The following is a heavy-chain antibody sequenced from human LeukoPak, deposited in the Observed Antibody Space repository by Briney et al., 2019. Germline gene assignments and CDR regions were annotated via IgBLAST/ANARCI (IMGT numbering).Heavy chain of an antibody. J-gene: IGHJ5*02. CDR1: GGTFSSYA. CDR3: ARDPLPTPGWFDP. D-gene: IGHD3-10*01. CDR2: IIPILGIA. Sequence: ASVKVSCKASGGTFSSYAISWVRQAPGQGLEWMGRIIPILGIANYAQKFQGRVTITADKSTSTAYMELSSLRSEDTAVYYCARDPLPTPGWFDPWGQGTLVTVSS. V-gene: IGHV1-69*04.